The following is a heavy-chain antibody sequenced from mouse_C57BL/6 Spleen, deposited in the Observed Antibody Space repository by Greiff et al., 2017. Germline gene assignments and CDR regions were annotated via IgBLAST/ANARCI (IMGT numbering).Heavy chain of an antibody. Sequence: VQLKQSGAELVRPGASVKLSCTASGFNIKDDYLHWVKQRPEPGLEWIGWIDPENGDTEYASKFQGKATITADTSSNTAYLQLSSRTSEDTDVYYCITTVVARDYWGQGTTLTVSS. CDR1: GFNIKDDY. CDR3: ITTVVARDY. D-gene: IGHD1-1*01. CDR2: IDPENGDT. V-gene: IGHV14-4*01. J-gene: IGHJ2*01.